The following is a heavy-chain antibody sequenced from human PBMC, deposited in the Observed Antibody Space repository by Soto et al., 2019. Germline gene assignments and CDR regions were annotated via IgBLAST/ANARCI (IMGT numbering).Heavy chain of an antibody. CDR2: IYYSGST. CDR3: ARASVDYDYIMDV. CDR1: GGSISSYY. V-gene: IGHV4-59*01. Sequence: SETLSLTCTVSGGSISSYYWSWIRQPPGKGLEWIGYIYYSGSTNYNPSLKSRVTISVDTSKNQFSLKLSSVTAADTAVYYCARASVDYDYIMDVWGKGTTVTVSS. D-gene: IGHD3-16*01. J-gene: IGHJ6*04.